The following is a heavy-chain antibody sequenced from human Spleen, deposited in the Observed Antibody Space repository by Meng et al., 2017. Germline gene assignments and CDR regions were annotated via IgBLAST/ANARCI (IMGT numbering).Heavy chain of an antibody. Sequence: EQLQESGPGLLKPSGTLSLACAGSGGSISSSNWWSWVRQPPGKGLEWIGEIYHSGSTNYNPSLKSRVTISVDKSKNQFSLKLSSVTAADTAVYYCARENGYSYGFDYWGQGTLVTVSS. CDR2: IYHSGST. J-gene: IGHJ4*02. CDR3: ARENGYSYGFDY. D-gene: IGHD5-18*01. CDR1: GGSISSSNW. V-gene: IGHV4-4*02.